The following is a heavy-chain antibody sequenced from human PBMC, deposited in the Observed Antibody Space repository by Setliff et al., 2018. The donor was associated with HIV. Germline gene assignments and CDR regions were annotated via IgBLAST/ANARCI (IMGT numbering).Heavy chain of an antibody. D-gene: IGHD6-13*01. CDR1: GGSISSSSYY. CDR2: IYYSGST. V-gene: IGHV4-39*01. J-gene: IGHJ4*02. Sequence: SETLSLTCTVSGGSISSSSYYWGWIRQPPGKGLERIGSIYYSGSTYYNPSLKSRVTISVDTSKNQFSLKLSSVTAADTAVYYCARGVAAAGLWGQGTLVTVSS. CDR3: ARGVAAAGL.